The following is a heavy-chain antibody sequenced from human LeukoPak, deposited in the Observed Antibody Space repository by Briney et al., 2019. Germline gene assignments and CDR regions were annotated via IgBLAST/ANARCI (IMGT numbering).Heavy chain of an antibody. CDR2: ISGSGGST. CDR1: GFTFSSYA. Sequence: GGSLRLSCAASGFTFSSYAMSRVRQAPGKGLEWVSAISGSGGSTYYADSVKGRFTISRDNSKNTLYLQMNGLRAEDTAVYYCAKVVTMIVVVSYFDYWGQGTLVTVSS. V-gene: IGHV3-23*01. D-gene: IGHD3-22*01. CDR3: AKVVTMIVVVSYFDY. J-gene: IGHJ4*02.